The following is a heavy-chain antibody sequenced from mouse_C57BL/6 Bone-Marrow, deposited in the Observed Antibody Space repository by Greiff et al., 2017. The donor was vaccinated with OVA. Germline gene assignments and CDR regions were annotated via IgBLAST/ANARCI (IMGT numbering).Heavy chain of an antibody. J-gene: IGHJ4*01. D-gene: IGHD4-1*01. CDR1: GFTFSSYA. CDR3: ARGDNWDAYAMDY. Sequence: EVMLVESGGGLVKPGGSLKLSCAASGFTFSSYAMSWVRQTPEKRLEWVATISDGGSYTYYPDNVQGRFTISRDNAKNNLYLQMSHLKSADTAMYYCARGDNWDAYAMDYWGQGTSVTVSS. V-gene: IGHV5-4*03. CDR2: ISDGGSYT.